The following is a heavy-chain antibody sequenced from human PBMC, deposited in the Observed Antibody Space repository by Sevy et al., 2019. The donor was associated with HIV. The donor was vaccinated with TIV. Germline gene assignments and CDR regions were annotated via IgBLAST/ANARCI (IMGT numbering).Heavy chain of an antibody. D-gene: IGHD1-26*01. CDR2: ISGGGVNT. V-gene: IGHV3-23*01. J-gene: IGHJ4*02. CDR3: AKSESRMGATDDFDC. Sequence: GGSLRLSCVASGFTFSNHAMDWVRQAPGKGLEWVSAISGGGVNTYYADAVNGRFTISRDNSKNTLYLQMNSLRVEDTAVYYCAKSESRMGATDDFDCWGQGTLVTVSS. CDR1: GFTFSNHA.